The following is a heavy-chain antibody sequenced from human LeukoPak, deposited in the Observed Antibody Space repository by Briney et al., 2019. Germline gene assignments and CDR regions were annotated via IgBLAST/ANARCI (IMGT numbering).Heavy chain of an antibody. D-gene: IGHD2-2*01. CDR2: ISGSGGST. Sequence: PGGSLRLSCAASGFTFSSYAMSWVRQAPGKGLEWVSAISGSGGSTYYADSVKGRFTISRDNSKNTLYLQMNSLRAEDTAVYYCASGVVVPEYYFDYWGQGTLVTVSS. CDR3: ASGVVVPEYYFDY. J-gene: IGHJ4*02. CDR1: GFTFSSYA. V-gene: IGHV3-23*01.